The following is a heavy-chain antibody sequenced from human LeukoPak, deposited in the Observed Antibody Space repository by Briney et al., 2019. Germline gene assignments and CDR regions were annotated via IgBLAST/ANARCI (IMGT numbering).Heavy chain of an antibody. V-gene: IGHV3-7*05. CDR1: GFTFSSYW. CDR3: ARGFELITFRGAIGELNWFDS. D-gene: IGHD3-16*02. CDR2: IKQDGSEK. Sequence: PGGSLRLSCAASGFTFSSYWMNWVRQAPGKGLEWVANIKQDGSEKYYVDSVKGRFTISRDNAKNSLYLQMYSLRAEDTAVYYCARGFELITFRGAIGELNWFDSWGQGTLVAVSS. J-gene: IGHJ5*01.